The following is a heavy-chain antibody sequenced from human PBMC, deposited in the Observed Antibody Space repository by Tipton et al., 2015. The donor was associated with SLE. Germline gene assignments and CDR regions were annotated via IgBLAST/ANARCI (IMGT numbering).Heavy chain of an antibody. Sequence: TLSLTCTVSGGSISSYYWSWIRQPPGKGLEWLGYISYGNTKYNPSLRSRLTISVDTSKNQFSLRLSPVTAADTAVYFCARSTTTMNLPRFDFWGLGTLVTVSS. V-gene: IGHV4-59*01. D-gene: IGHD4-17*01. CDR3: ARSTTTMNLPRFDF. CDR1: GGSISSYY. J-gene: IGHJ4*02. CDR2: ISYGNT.